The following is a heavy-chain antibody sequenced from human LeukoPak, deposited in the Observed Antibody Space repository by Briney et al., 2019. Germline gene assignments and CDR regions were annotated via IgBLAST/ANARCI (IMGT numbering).Heavy chain of an antibody. D-gene: IGHD6-19*01. CDR2: IDYGGST. Sequence: SETLSLTCTVSSFSISSGHYYWSWIRQPPGKGLEWIGYIDYGGSTYYNPSLQSRVTISIDGSKNQFSLKLSSVTAADTAVYYCARVPSRYSSGWTFDYWGQGTLVTVSS. J-gene: IGHJ4*02. V-gene: IGHV4-30-4*01. CDR3: ARVPSRYSSGWTFDY. CDR1: SFSISSGHYY.